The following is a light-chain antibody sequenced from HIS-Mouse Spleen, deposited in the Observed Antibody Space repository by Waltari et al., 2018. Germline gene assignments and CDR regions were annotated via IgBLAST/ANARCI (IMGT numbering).Light chain of an antibody. CDR2: EVS. J-gene: IGLJ3*02. V-gene: IGLV2-14*01. Sequence: QSALTQPASVSGSPGQSITISCTGTSSDVGGYNYVSWYQQHPGKAPNLMIYEVSNRPSVVFNLFSGSYSGNSASLTISGLQAEDEADYYCSSYTSSSTLCVFGGGTKLTVL. CDR1: SSDVGGYNY. CDR3: SSYTSSSTLCV.